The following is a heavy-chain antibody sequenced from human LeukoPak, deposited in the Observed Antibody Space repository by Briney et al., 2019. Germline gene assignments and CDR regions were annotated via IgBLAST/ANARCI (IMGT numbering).Heavy chain of an antibody. CDR3: ATGAPRYCSSTSCYAAFDI. V-gene: IGHV1-24*01. Sequence: ASVKVSCKVSGYTLTELSMHWVRQAPGKGLEWMGGFDPEDGETIYAQKFQGRVTMTEDTSTDTAYMELSSLRSEDTAVYYCATGAPRYCSSTSCYAAFDIWGQGTMVTVSS. CDR2: FDPEDGET. J-gene: IGHJ3*02. CDR1: GYTLTELS. D-gene: IGHD2-2*01.